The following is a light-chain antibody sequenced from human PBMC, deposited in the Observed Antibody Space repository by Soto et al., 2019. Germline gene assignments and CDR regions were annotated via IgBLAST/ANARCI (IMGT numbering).Light chain of an antibody. Sequence: EIVLTQSPGTLSLSPGERATLSCRASQSVSSSYLAWHQQKPGQAPRLLIYAASNRATGIPGRFSGSGSGTDFTLTISRLEPEDFAVYYCQQYSSSPPITFGQGTRLEIK. J-gene: IGKJ5*01. CDR2: AAS. V-gene: IGKV3-20*01. CDR1: QSVSSSY. CDR3: QQYSSSPPIT.